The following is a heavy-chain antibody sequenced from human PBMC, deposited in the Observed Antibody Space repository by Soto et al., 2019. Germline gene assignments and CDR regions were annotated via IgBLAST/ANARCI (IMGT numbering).Heavy chain of an antibody. CDR1: GFTFSSYA. D-gene: IGHD2-21*01. CDR2: ISGSGGST. J-gene: IGHJ3*02. V-gene: IGHV3-23*01. Sequence: GGSLRLSCAASGFTFSSYAMSWVRPAPGKGLEWVSAISGSGGSTYYADSVKGRFTISRDNSKKTLYLQMNSLRAEDTAVYYCAKVKAKIVVVIATGLGAFDIWGQGTMVTVSS. CDR3: AKVKAKIVVVIATGLGAFDI.